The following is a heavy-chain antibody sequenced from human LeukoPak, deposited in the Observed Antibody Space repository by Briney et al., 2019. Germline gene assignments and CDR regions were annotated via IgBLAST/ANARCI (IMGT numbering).Heavy chain of an antibody. Sequence: GSSVKVSCKASGGTFSSYAISWVRQAPGQGLEWMGRIIPILGIANYAQKFQGRATITADKSTSTAYMELSSLRSEDTAVYYCARDKVVVPDLYYYGMDVWGQGTTVTVSS. D-gene: IGHD2-2*01. J-gene: IGHJ6*02. CDR1: GGTFSSYA. CDR2: IIPILGIA. CDR3: ARDKVVVPDLYYYGMDV. V-gene: IGHV1-69*04.